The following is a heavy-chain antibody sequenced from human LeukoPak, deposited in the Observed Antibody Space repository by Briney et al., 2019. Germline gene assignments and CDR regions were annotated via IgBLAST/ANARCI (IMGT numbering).Heavy chain of an antibody. V-gene: IGHV3-30*18. D-gene: IGHD6-19*01. J-gene: IGHJ4*02. Sequence: PGRSLRLSCAASGFTFSSYGMHWVRQAPGKGLEWVAVISYDGSNKYCADSVKGRFTISRDNSKNTLYLQMNSLRAEDTAVYYCAKDGGYSSGWSDFDYWGQGTLVTVSS. CDR3: AKDGGYSSGWSDFDY. CDR1: GFTFSSYG. CDR2: ISYDGSNK.